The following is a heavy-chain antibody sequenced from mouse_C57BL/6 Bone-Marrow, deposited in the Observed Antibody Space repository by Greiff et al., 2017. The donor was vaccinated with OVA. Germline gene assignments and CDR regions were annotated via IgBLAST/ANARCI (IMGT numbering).Heavy chain of an antibody. V-gene: IGHV1-15*01. CDR2: IDPETGGT. D-gene: IGHD2-5*01. CDR3: TTNSNWGY. Sequence: VQVVESGAELVRPGASVTLSCKASGYTFTDYEMHWVKQTPVHGLEWIGAIDPETGGTAYNQKFKGKAILTADKSSSTAYMELRSLTSEDSAVYYCTTNSNWGYWGQGTTLTVSS. CDR1: GYTFTDYE. J-gene: IGHJ2*01.